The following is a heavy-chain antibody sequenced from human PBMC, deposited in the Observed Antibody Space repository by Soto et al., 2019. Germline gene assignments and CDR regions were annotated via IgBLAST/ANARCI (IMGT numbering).Heavy chain of an antibody. CDR3: ARVRQLVGYFDNYMVV. J-gene: IGHJ6*03. D-gene: IGHD6-6*01. V-gene: IGHV1-18*01. CDR2: LSAYNGDT. CDR1: GYTFTNYG. Sequence: QVQLLQSGAEVKKPGASVKVSCKASGYTFTNYGITWVRQAPGQGLERMGWLSAYNGDTHYTQSLQGRVTMTTDTSTSTVYIERRGLRSDDTAVFYWARVRQLVGYFDNYMVVWGKGTTVTVS.